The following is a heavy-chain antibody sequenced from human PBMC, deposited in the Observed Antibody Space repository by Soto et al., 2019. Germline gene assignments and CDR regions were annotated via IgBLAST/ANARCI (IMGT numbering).Heavy chain of an antibody. V-gene: IGHV3-53*01. CDR3: AREAPMDV. CDR2: IWSAVNT. Sequence: GGSLRLSIAASWFTVISNYMSWVRQAPGKGLEWVSVIWSAVNTYYADSVMGRFTISRDSSKNTLYLEMSSLRADDTAVYYCAREAPMDVWGQGTTVTVS. J-gene: IGHJ6*02. CDR1: WFTVISNY.